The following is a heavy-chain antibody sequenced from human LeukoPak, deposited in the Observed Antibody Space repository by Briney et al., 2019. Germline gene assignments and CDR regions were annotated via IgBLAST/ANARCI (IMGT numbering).Heavy chain of an antibody. Sequence: ASVKVSCKASGYTFTGYYMHWVRQAPGQGLEWMGWINPNSGGTNYAQKFQGRVTMTRDTSISTAYMELSRLRSDDTAVYYCARDREDVVVPAAISSAYYYMDVWGKGTTVTVSS. CDR3: ARDREDVVVPAAISSAYYYMDV. CDR2: INPNSGGT. V-gene: IGHV1-2*02. D-gene: IGHD2-2*02. CDR1: GYTFTGYY. J-gene: IGHJ6*03.